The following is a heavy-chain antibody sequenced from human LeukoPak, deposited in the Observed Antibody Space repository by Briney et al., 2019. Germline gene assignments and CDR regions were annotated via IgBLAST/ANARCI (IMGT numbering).Heavy chain of an antibody. CDR3: ARDLTEEMPTIPSTY. V-gene: IGHV1-2*02. J-gene: IGHJ4*02. CDR2: INPNSGGT. Sequence: ASVKVSCKASGYTFTGYYMHWVRQAPGQGLEWMGWINPNSGGTNYAQKFQGRVTMTRDTSISTAYMELSRLRSDDTAVYYCARDLTEEMPTIPSTYWGQGTLVTVSS. CDR1: GYTFTGYY. D-gene: IGHD5-24*01.